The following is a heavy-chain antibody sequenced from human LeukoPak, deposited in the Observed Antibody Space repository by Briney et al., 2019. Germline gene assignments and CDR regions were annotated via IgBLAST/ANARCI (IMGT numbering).Heavy chain of an antibody. D-gene: IGHD6-19*01. CDR2: IKQDGSEK. J-gene: IGHJ6*03. V-gene: IGHV3-7*01. CDR3: ARVAAVADYYYYMDV. Sequence: GGSLRLSCAASGFTFSSYWMSWVRQAPGKGLEWVANIKQDGSEKYYVDSVKGRFTISRDNAKNSLYLQMNSLRAEDTAVYYCARVAAVADYYYYMDVWGKGTTVTVSS. CDR1: GFTFSSYW.